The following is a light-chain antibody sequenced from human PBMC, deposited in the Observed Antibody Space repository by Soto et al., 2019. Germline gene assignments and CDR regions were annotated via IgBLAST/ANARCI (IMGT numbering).Light chain of an antibody. CDR1: SSNIGAGYD. J-gene: IGLJ1*01. Sequence: QSVLTQPPSVSEAPGQRVTISCTGSSSNIGAGYDVHWYQQFPGTAPKLLIYGNNNRPSGVPDRFSGSKSGTSASLAITGLQAEDEADYYCQSYDSSLSGVFGSGTKLTVL. CDR3: QSYDSSLSGV. V-gene: IGLV1-40*01. CDR2: GNN.